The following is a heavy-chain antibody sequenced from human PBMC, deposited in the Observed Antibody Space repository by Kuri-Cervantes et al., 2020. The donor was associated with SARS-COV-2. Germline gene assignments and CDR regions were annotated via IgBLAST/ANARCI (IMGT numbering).Heavy chain of an antibody. J-gene: IGHJ4*02. Sequence: GGSLRLSCAASGFTFTNYAMSWVRQAPGKGLEWVTAISGTGSTTYYADSVRGRFTISRDNSKNTLYLQMSSLRAEDTALYYCAPRDYWGQGILVTVSS. CDR3: APRDY. CDR2: ISGTGSTT. V-gene: IGHV3-23*01. CDR1: GFTFTNYA.